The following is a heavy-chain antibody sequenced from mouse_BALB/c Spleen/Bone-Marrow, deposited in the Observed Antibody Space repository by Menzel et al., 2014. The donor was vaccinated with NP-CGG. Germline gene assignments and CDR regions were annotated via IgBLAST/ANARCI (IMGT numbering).Heavy chain of an antibody. V-gene: IGHV1-67*01. CDR2: TSTYSGNT. CDR3: ARGATVVATNFDY. Sequence: VQLQESGPELVRPGVSVKISCKGSGYTFTDYAMHWVKQSHAKSLEWIGVTSTYSGNTNYNQRFKGKATMTVDKSSSTAYMELARLTSEDSAIYYCARGATVVATNFDYWGQGTTLTVSS. D-gene: IGHD1-1*01. J-gene: IGHJ2*01. CDR1: GYTFTDYA.